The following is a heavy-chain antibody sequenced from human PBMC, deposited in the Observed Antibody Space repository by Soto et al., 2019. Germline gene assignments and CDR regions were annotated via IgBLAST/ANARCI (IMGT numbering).Heavy chain of an antibody. D-gene: IGHD6-13*01. CDR3: ARGMGIAASGPYGMDV. CDR1: GYIFTSYG. V-gene: IGHV1-18*01. J-gene: IGHJ6*02. CDR2: ISAYNHNT. Sequence: QVQVVQSGAEVKKPGASVKVSCKASGYIFTSYGITWVRQAPGQGLEWMGWISAYNHNTNYAQKLQGRVTMTTDTSKSTAYMELRSLRSDDTAVYYCARGMGIAASGPYGMDVWGQGTTVTVSS.